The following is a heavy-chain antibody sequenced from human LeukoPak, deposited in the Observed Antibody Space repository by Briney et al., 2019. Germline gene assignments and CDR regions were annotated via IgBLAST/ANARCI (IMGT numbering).Heavy chain of an antibody. Sequence: SQTLSLTCTVSGGSISRYYWSWIRQPPGKGLEWIGYIYYSGSTNYNPSLKSRVTISVDTSKNQFSLKLTSVTAADTAVYYCARVNPLGYCSGGSFAVSDYWGRGTLVTVSS. CDR3: ARVNPLGYCSGGSFAVSDY. V-gene: IGHV4-59*01. CDR1: GGSISRYY. CDR2: IYYSGST. D-gene: IGHD2-15*01. J-gene: IGHJ4*02.